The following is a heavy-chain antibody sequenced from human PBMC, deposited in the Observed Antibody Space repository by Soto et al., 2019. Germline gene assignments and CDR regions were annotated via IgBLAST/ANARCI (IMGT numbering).Heavy chain of an antibody. CDR1: GGTFSSYA. D-gene: IGHD1-1*01. J-gene: IGHJ6*02. CDR2: IIPIFGTA. V-gene: IGHV1-69*12. CDR3: ARIQGSQNWNDGEEYYYYGMDV. Sequence: QVQLVQSGAEVKKPGSSVKVSCKASGGTFSSYAISWVRQAPGQGLEWLGGIIPIFGTANYAKKFQGRVTITADESTSTAYMELSSLRSEDTAVYYCARIQGSQNWNDGEEYYYYGMDVWGQGTTVPVSS.